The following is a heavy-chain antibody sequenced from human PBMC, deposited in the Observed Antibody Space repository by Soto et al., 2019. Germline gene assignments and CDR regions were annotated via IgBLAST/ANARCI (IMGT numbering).Heavy chain of an antibody. Sequence: SVKVSCKASGGTFSSYAISWVRQAPGQGLEWMGGIIPIFGTANYAQKFQGRVTITADESTSTAYMELSSLRSEDTAVYYCARDTTGTTYQPFDYWGQGTLVTVSS. CDR3: ARDTTGTTYQPFDY. V-gene: IGHV1-69*13. CDR1: GGTFSSYA. D-gene: IGHD1-1*01. J-gene: IGHJ4*02. CDR2: IIPIFGTA.